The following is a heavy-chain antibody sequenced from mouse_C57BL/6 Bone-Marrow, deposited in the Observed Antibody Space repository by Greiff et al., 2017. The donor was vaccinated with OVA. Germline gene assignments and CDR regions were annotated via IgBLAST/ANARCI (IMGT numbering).Heavy chain of an antibody. J-gene: IGHJ3*01. D-gene: IGHD1-1*01. CDR3: ARSWYGSTWFAY. CDR2: IYPRSGNT. V-gene: IGHV1-81*01. CDR1: GYTFTSYG. Sequence: QVQLQQSGAELARPGASVKLSCKASGYTFTSYGISWVKQSTGQGLEWIGEIYPRSGNTYYNEKFKGKATLTADKSSSTAYMELRSLTSEDSAVYFCARSWYGSTWFAYWGQGTLVTVSA.